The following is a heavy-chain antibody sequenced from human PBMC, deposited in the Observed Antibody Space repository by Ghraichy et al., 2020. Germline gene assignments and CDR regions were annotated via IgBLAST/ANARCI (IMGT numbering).Heavy chain of an antibody. CDR2: INHSGST. V-gene: IGHV4-34*01. CDR3: ARLPPRTTVYYYYYGMDV. D-gene: IGHD4-17*01. CDR1: GGSFSGYY. J-gene: IGHJ6*02. Sequence: SETLSLTCAVYGGSFSGYYWSWIRQPPGKGLEWIGEINHSGSTNYNPSLKSRVTISVDTSKNQFSLKLSSVTAADTAVYYCARLPPRTTVYYYYYGMDVWCQGTTVTVSS.